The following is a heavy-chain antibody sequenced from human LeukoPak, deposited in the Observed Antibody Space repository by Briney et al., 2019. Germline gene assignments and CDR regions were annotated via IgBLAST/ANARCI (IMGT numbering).Heavy chain of an antibody. D-gene: IGHD6-19*01. CDR3: ATYTSAIQYFLY. CDR1: GYSFTDYY. CDR2: VNPSGGAT. Sequence: GASVKVSCKASGYSFTDYYIHWVRQAPGQGPGWMGWVNPSGGATKYAQKFQDRVTMTRDTSISTAYLELSGLTSDDTAVYYCATYTSAIQYFLYWGLGTLVTVSS. V-gene: IGHV1-2*02. J-gene: IGHJ4*02.